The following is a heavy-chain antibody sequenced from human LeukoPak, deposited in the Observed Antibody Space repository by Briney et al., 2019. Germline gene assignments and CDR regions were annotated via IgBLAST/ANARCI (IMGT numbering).Heavy chain of an antibody. Sequence: SETLSLTCSVSGGSISSSSYFWGWIRQPPGKGLEWIGSIYYSGSTYYNPSLKSRVTISEDTSKNQFSLNLSSVTASDTAVYYCARGRGGDHVWGSYRSPQRLWGQGTLVTVSS. CDR3: ARGRGGDHVWGSYRSPQRL. D-gene: IGHD3-16*02. J-gene: IGHJ4*02. V-gene: IGHV4-39*07. CDR2: IYYSGST. CDR1: GGSISSSSYF.